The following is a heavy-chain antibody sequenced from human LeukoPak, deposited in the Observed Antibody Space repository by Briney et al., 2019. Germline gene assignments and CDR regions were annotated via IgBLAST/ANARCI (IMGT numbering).Heavy chain of an antibody. V-gene: IGHV3-21*01. CDR1: GFTFNNYR. Sequence: GGSLRLSCAASGFTFNNYRMNWVRQAPGKGLEWFSSITTGSTYMYNADSVKGRFTISRDNAKNSLYLQMNSLRAEDTAVYYCAREDNWNAFDYWGQGTLVTVSS. J-gene: IGHJ4*02. CDR3: AREDNWNAFDY. D-gene: IGHD1-1*01. CDR2: ITTGSTYM.